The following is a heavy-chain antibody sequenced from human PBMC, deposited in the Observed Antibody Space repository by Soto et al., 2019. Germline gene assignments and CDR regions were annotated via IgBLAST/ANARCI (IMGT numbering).Heavy chain of an antibody. CDR3: AREDQLWLSHFDY. D-gene: IGHD6-19*01. Sequence: QVQLVESGGGVVQPGRSLRLSCAASGFTFSSYGMHWVRQAPGKGLEWVAVIWYDGSNKYYADSVKGRFTISRDNSKNTLYLQMNSLRAEDTAVYYCAREDQLWLSHFDYWGQGTLVTVSS. V-gene: IGHV3-33*01. J-gene: IGHJ4*02. CDR2: IWYDGSNK. CDR1: GFTFSSYG.